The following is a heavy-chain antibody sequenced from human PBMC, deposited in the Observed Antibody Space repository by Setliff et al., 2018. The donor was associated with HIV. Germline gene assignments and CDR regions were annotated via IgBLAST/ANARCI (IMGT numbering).Heavy chain of an antibody. CDR1: GYSISSGYY. J-gene: IGHJ5*02. CDR2: IHQSGST. CDR3: ARDLGSAYSYAQGRFDP. V-gene: IGHV4-38-2*02. D-gene: IGHD5-18*01. Sequence: SETLSLTCTVSGYSISSGYYWGWIRQPPGKGLEWIGSIHQSGSTYYNSSLKSRVTMSVDTSKNKFSLKLSSVTAADTAVYYCARDLGSAYSYAQGRFDPWGPGTLVTVSS.